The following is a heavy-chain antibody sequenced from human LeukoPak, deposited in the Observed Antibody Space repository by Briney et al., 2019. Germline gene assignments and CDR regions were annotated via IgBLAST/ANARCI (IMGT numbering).Heavy chain of an antibody. V-gene: IGHV1-2*02. D-gene: IGHD4-17*01. CDR3: ARAWAYGDLGSGVFF. CDR2: INPNSGGT. J-gene: IGHJ4*02. Sequence: ASVKVSCKASGYTFTSYDISWVRQAPGQGLEWVGWINPNSGGTNYAQKFQGRVTMTRNTSISTAYMELNRLRSDDTAVYYCARAWAYGDLGSGVFFWGQGTLVTVSS. CDR1: GYTFTSYD.